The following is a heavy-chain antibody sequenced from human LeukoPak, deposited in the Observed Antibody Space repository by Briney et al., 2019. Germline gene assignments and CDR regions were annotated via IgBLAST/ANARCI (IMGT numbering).Heavy chain of an antibody. CDR1: GFTFSSYG. V-gene: IGHV3-23*01. CDR3: AKKWSGDYDSSGVNDAFDI. CDR2: ISSSGGST. D-gene: IGHD3-22*01. Sequence: GGSLRLSCAASGFTFSSYGMSWVRQAPGKGLEWVSGISSSGGSTYYADSVKGRFTISRDNSKNTLYLQMNSLRPEDTAVYYCAKKWSGDYDSSGVNDAFDIWGQGTMVTVSS. J-gene: IGHJ3*02.